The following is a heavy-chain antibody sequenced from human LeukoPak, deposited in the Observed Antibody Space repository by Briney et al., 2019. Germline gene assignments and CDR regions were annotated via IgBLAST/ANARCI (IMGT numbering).Heavy chain of an antibody. Sequence: GGSLRLSCAASGFTFDDYAMHWVRQAPGKGLEWVSGISWNSGSIGYADSVKGRFTISRDNAKNSLYLQMNSLRAEDTALYYCAKGGYCSSTSCYSGFDPWGQGTLVTVSS. CDR1: GFTFDDYA. CDR3: AKGGYCSSTSCYSGFDP. CDR2: ISWNSGSI. V-gene: IGHV3-9*01. D-gene: IGHD2-2*02. J-gene: IGHJ5*02.